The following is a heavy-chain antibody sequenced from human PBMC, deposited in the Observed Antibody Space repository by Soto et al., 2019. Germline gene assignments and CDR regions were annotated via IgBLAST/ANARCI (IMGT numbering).Heavy chain of an antibody. J-gene: IGHJ4*02. V-gene: IGHV1-18*01. CDR3: ARDDYIWGSYSYRSGY. D-gene: IGHD3-16*02. CDR2: ISPYSGNT. Sequence: ASVKVSCKTSGYNFIDYGINWVRQAPGHGLEWMGWISPYSGNTSYAQKFQGRVTMTTDTSAATAYMELGSLRSDDTAVYYCARDDYIWGSYSYRSGYRGQGTLVTVSS. CDR1: GYNFIDYG.